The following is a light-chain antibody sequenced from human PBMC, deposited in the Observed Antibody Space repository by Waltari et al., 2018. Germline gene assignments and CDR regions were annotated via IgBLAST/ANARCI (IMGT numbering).Light chain of an antibody. V-gene: IGLV2-14*01. J-gene: IGLJ1*01. CDR3: NSCTGSGAYV. CDR1: SSDVGGYNC. Sequence: QSALTQPASVSGSPGQSITISCTGTSSDVGGYNCVSWYQQYPGKAPKVLISGVSNRPSGVSNRFSGSKSGNTASLTISGLQAEDEADYYCNSCTGSGAYVFGTGTKVTVL. CDR2: GVS.